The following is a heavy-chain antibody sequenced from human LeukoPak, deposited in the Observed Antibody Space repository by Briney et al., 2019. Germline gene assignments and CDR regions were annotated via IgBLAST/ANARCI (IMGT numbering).Heavy chain of an antibody. J-gene: IGHJ5*02. CDR1: GGSISSYY. CDR2: IYYSGST. Sequence: PSETLSLTCTVSGGSISSYYWSWIRQPPGKGLEWIGYIYYSGSTNYNPSLKSRVTISVDTSKNQFSLKLSSVTAADTAVYYCARRGPEYSSSWDNWFDPWGQGTLVTVSS. D-gene: IGHD6-13*01. V-gene: IGHV4-59*01. CDR3: ARRGPEYSSSWDNWFDP.